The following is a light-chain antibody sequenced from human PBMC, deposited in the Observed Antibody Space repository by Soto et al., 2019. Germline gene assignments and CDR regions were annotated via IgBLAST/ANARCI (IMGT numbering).Light chain of an antibody. CDR3: QQLNSFPIP. CDR2: GAS. CDR1: QGISSF. V-gene: IGKV1-9*01. J-gene: IGKJ3*01. Sequence: IQLTQSPSSLSASVGDRVTITCRASQGISSFLTWYQQKPGKAPKLLIYGASTLQSRVPPRFSGSGSGTDFTLTIGSLQPEEFATYYSQQLNSFPIPFGPGTKVDIK.